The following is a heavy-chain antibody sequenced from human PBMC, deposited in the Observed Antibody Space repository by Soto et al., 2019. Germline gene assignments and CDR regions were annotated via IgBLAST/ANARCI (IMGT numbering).Heavy chain of an antibody. Sequence: QVQLQQWGAGLVKPSETLSLSCAVYGQSFSGHSWAWIRQPPGKGLEWIGEISESGSTYYNPSLKRRVTISTDTSKNQFSLKLNSVTAAYTAAYFCARGSGIVALPGELEDVNYDCWRQGTRVNVSS. CDR1: GQSFSGHS. CDR3: ARGSGIVALPGELEDVNYDC. J-gene: IGHJ4*02. D-gene: IGHD1-1*01. CDR2: ISESGST. V-gene: IGHV4-34*01.